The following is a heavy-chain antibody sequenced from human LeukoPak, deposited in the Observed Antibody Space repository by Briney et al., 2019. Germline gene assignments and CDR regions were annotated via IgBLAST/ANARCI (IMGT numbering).Heavy chain of an antibody. CDR2: INPSGGST. J-gene: IGHJ4*02. CDR3: ARGYSSGWYTDLIVDFDY. V-gene: IGHV1-46*01. CDR1: GYTFTSYY. Sequence: ASVKVSCKASGYTFTSYYMHWVRQAPGQGLERMGIINPSGGSTSYAQKFQGRVTMTRDTSTSTVYMELSSLRSEDTAVYYCARGYSSGWYTDLIVDFDYWGQGTLVTVSS. D-gene: IGHD6-19*01.